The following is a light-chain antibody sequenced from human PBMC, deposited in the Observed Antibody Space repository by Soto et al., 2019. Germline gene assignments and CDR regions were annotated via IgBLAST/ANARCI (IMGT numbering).Light chain of an antibody. CDR1: SSNIGAGYD. CDR3: QSYDGSLYV. V-gene: IGLV1-40*01. J-gene: IGLJ1*01. CDR2: GNS. Sequence: QTMVTQPPSVSGAPGQSVTISCTGSSSNIGAGYDVHWYQQFPGAAPKLLIYGNSNRPSGVPDRFSGSKSGTSASLAISGLLAEDEADYYCQSYDGSLYVFGSGTKLTVL.